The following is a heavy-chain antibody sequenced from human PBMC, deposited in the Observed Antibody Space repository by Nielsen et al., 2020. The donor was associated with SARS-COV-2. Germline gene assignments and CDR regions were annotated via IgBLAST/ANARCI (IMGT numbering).Heavy chain of an antibody. D-gene: IGHD1-26*01. CDR2: ISSSSSTI. CDR1: GFTFSSYS. V-gene: IGHV3-48*01. Sequence: AGSLTLSCAASGFTFSSYSMNWVRQAPGKGLEWVSYISSSSSTIYYADSVKGRFTISRDNAKNSLYLQMNSLRAEDTAVYYCAREQGARDYWGQGTLVTVSS. CDR3: AREQGARDY. J-gene: IGHJ4*02.